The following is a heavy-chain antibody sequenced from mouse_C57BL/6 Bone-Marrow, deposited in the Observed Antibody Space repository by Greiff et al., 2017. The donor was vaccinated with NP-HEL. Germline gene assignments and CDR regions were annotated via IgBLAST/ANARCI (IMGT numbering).Heavy chain of an antibody. V-gene: IGHV1-18*01. D-gene: IGHD2-1*01. J-gene: IGHJ1*03. CDR1: GYTFTDYN. CDR3: ARDGNYGYFDV. Sequence: EVKLVESGPELVKPGASVKIPCKASGYTFTDYNMDWVKQSHGKSLKWIGDINPNNGGTIYNQKFKGKATLTVDKSSSTAYMELRSLTSEDTAVYYCARDGNYGYFDVWGTGTTVTVSS. CDR2: INPNNGGT.